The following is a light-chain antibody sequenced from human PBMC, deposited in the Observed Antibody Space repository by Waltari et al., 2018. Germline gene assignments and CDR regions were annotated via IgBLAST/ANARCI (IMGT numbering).Light chain of an antibody. Sequence: DIHMTQSPSTLSAPVGDRVTITCRASQSITWWLAWYQQKPGKAPKLLISKASTLETGVPSRFSGTGSGTEFTLTINSLQPDDSATYFCQQYNLDPLTFGGGTTVGIK. CDR3: QQYNLDPLT. CDR1: QSITWW. V-gene: IGKV1-5*03. CDR2: KAS. J-gene: IGKJ4*01.